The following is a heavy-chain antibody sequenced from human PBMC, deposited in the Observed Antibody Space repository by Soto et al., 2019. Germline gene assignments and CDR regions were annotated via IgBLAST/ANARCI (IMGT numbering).Heavy chain of an antibody. J-gene: IGHJ4*02. D-gene: IGHD3-16*01. CDR2: IYYSGST. CDR3: ARGVFYDYVWGSYYSGLDY. CDR1: GGSISSGGYY. V-gene: IGHV4-31*03. Sequence: SETLSLTCTVSGGSISSGGYYWSWIRQHPGKGLEWIGYIYYSGSTYYNPSLKSRVTISVDTSKNQFSLKLSSVTAADTAVYYCARGVFYDYVWGSYYSGLDYWGQGTLVTVSS.